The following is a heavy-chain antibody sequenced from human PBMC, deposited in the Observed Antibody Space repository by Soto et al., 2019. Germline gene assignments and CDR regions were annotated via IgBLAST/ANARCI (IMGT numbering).Heavy chain of an antibody. CDR2: ISSSSSYI. Sequence: PGGSLRLSCAASGFTFSSYSMTWVRQAPGKGLEWVSSISSSSSYIYYADSVKGRFTISRDNAKNSRYLQMNSLRAEDTAVYYCARDTGRIAAAGTNFDYWGQGTLVTVSS. V-gene: IGHV3-21*01. J-gene: IGHJ4*02. CDR1: GFTFSSYS. D-gene: IGHD6-13*01. CDR3: ARDTGRIAAAGTNFDY.